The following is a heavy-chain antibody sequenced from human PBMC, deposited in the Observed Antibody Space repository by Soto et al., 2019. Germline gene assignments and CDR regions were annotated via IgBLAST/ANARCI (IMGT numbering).Heavy chain of an antibody. Sequence: QVQLVQSGAELRKPGSAVKLSCKASGGTFSNSPISWVRQIPGQGPEWMGRIIPSPARTIYSRKFRGGVTLTADKSTQTVYMTLSSLTTEDSGVYYCARDQVGASSFDYWGQGTRVTVSS. CDR1: GGTFSNSP. CDR3: ARDQVGASSFDY. J-gene: IGHJ4*02. D-gene: IGHD1-26*01. CDR2: IIPSPART. V-gene: IGHV1-69*08.